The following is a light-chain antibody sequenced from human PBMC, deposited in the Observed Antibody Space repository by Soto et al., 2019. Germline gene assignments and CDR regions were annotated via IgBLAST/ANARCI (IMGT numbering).Light chain of an antibody. CDR2: GDS. J-gene: IGLJ2*01. V-gene: IGLV1-40*01. CDR3: QSYDSSLSGSV. CDR1: SSNIGAGYD. Sequence: QSVLTQPPSVSGAPGQRVTISCTGSSSNIGAGYDVHWYQQLPATAPKLLIYGDSNRPSGVPDRFSGSKSGTTASLAITGLQDEDEADYYCQSYDSSLSGSVFGGGTKLTVL.